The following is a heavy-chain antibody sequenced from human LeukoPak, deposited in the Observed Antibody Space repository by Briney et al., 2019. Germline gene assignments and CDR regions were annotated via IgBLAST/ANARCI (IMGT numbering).Heavy chain of an antibody. V-gene: IGHV3-30*02. J-gene: IGHJ4*02. D-gene: IGHD5-12*01. CDR3: AKDWGQGIVATS. CDR1: GFTFSSYG. Sequence: PGGSLRLSCAASGFTFSSYGMHWVRQAPGKGLEWVAFIRYVGSNKYYADSVKGRFTISRDNSKNTLYLQMNSLRAEDAAVYYCAKDWGQGIVATSWGQGPLVTASS. CDR2: IRYVGSNK.